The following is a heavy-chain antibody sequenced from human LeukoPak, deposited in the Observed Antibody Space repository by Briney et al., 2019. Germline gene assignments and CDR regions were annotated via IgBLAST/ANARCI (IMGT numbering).Heavy chain of an antibody. CDR3: AKNIAAPTTPFDY. V-gene: IGHV3-23*01. J-gene: IGHJ4*02. CDR1: GFTFSTYA. CDR2: ISGSGGTT. Sequence: PGGSLRLSCAASGFTFSTYAMNWVRQAREKGLVWVSGISGSGGTTYYADSVKGRFTISRDNSKNTLYLQMNSLRAEDTALYYCAKNIAAPTTPFDYWGQGTLVTVSS. D-gene: IGHD6-13*01.